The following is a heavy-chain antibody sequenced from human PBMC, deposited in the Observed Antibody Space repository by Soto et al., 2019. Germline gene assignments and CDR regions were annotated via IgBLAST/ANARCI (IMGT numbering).Heavy chain of an antibody. CDR1: GFTFSSYG. D-gene: IGHD3-16*01. V-gene: IGHV3-30*18. CDR3: AKSLRIMTPPVDV. J-gene: IGHJ6*02. Sequence: GGSLRLSCAASGFTFSSYGMHWVRQAPGEGLEWVAVISYDGSNKYYADSVKGRFTISRDNSKNTLYLQMNSLRAEDTAVYYCAKSLRIMTPPVDVWGQGTTVTVSS. CDR2: ISYDGSNK.